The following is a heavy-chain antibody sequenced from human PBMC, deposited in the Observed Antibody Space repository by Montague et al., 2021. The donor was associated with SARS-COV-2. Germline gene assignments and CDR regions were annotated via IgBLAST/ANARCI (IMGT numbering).Heavy chain of an antibody. D-gene: IGHD3-10*01. V-gene: IGHV4-34*01. CDR3: ARVRYYGSGTSLGMDV. Sequence: SETLSLTCAVYGGSFSGYDWSWIRQSPGKGLEWIGEIDHSGSTKYNPSLKSRLTLSVDTSKNQFSLKLSSVTAADTAVYYCARVRYYGSGTSLGMDVWGQGTTVTVSS. J-gene: IGHJ6*02. CDR1: GGSFSGYD. CDR2: IDHSGST.